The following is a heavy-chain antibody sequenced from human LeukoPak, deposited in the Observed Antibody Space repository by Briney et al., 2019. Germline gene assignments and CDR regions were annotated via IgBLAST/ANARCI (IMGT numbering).Heavy chain of an antibody. V-gene: IGHV1-8*01. Sequence: ASVKVSCKASGYTFTSYDINWVRQATGQGLEWMGWMNPNSGNTGYAQKFQGRVTMTRNTSISTAYMELSSLRSEDTAVYYCARDRYCSSTSCYGGFDYWGQGTLVTVSS. CDR1: GYTFTSYD. CDR2: MNPNSGNT. J-gene: IGHJ4*02. CDR3: ARDRYCSSTSCYGGFDY. D-gene: IGHD2-2*01.